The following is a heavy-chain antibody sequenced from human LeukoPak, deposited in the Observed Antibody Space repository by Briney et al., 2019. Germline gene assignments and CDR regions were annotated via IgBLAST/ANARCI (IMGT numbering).Heavy chain of an antibody. CDR2: ISSDGSYE. CDR3: AKGVLWFGKYYFDH. Sequence: PGGSLRLSCAASGFTLSNYGMHWVRQAPGKGLEWVAVISSDGSYEYYADSVKGRFTISRDNSKNTLYLQMNSLRAEDTAVYYCAKGVLWFGKYYFDHWGQGTLVTVSS. D-gene: IGHD3-10*01. J-gene: IGHJ4*02. V-gene: IGHV3-30*18. CDR1: GFTLSNYG.